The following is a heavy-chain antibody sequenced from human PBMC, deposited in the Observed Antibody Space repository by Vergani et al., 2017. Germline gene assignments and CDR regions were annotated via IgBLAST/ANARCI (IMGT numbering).Heavy chain of an antibody. J-gene: IGHJ5*02. V-gene: IGHV4-31*03. CDR3: ARDAGWGSQNWFDP. Sequence: QVQLQESGPGLVKPSQTLPLTCTVSGGSISSGGYYWSWIRQHPGKGLEWIGYIYYSGSTNYNPSLKSRVTISVDTSKNQFSLKLSSVTAADTAVYYCARDAGWGSQNWFDPWGQGTLVTVSS. D-gene: IGHD3-10*01. CDR2: IYYSGST. CDR1: GGSISSGGYY.